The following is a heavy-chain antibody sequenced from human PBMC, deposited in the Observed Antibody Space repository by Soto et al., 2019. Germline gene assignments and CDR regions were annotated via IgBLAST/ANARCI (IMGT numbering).Heavy chain of an antibody. CDR2: ITRTGATT. J-gene: IGHJ4*02. Sequence: GGSLRLSCAASGLNFGIYAMSWVRQGPGKGPEWLSSITRTGATTYYTDSVRGRFTISRDNSRNTLFLQMNSLRAEDTAVYYCAKDRPNTCGSGAYYTAGGDYWGKGTLVTVSS. V-gene: IGHV3-23*01. CDR3: AKDRPNTCGSGAYYTAGGDY. CDR1: GLNFGIYA. D-gene: IGHD3-10*01.